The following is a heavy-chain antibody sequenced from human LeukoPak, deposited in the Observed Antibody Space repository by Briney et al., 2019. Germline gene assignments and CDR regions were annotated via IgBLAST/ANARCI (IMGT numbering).Heavy chain of an antibody. CDR3: ARGGYGSGSYDYGMDV. CDR2: INHSGST. Sequence: SSETLSLTCAVYGGSFSGYYWSWIRQPPGKGLEWIGEINHSGSTNYNPSLKSRVTISVDTSKNQFSLKLSSVTAADTAVYYCARGGYGSGSYDYGMDVWGQGTTVTVSS. D-gene: IGHD3-10*01. CDR1: GGSFSGYY. J-gene: IGHJ6*02. V-gene: IGHV4-34*01.